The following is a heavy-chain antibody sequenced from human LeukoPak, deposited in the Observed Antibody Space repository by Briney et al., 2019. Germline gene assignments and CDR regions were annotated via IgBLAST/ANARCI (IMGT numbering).Heavy chain of an antibody. CDR2: IIAIFGTA. V-gene: IGHV1-69*06. Sequence: SVKVSCKASGGTFSSYAISWVRQAPGQGLEWMGGIIAIFGTANYAQKFQGRVTITADKSTSTAYMELSSLRSEDTAVYYCARGFPYYYGSGSSYYYYYYGMDVWGKGTTVTVSS. J-gene: IGHJ6*04. D-gene: IGHD3-10*01. CDR3: ARGFPYYYGSGSSYYYYYYGMDV. CDR1: GGTFSSYA.